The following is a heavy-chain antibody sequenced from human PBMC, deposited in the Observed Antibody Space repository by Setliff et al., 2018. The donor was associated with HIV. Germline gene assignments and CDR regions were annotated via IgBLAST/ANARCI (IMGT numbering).Heavy chain of an antibody. CDR2: INPNGGST. V-gene: IGHV1-46*01. CDR1: GYTFTSYY. J-gene: IGHJ4*02. D-gene: IGHD6-19*01. Sequence: ASVKVSCKASGYTFTSYYIHCVRQAPGQGPEWMGIINPNGGSTNYAQKFQGRVTMTRDTSTSTVYMEVSSLRSDDTAVYYCARDRTHRSGWYGYFEYWGQGTLVTVSS. CDR3: ARDRTHRSGWYGYFEY.